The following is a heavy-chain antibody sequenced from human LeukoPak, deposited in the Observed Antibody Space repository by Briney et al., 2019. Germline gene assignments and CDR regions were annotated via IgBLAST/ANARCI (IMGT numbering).Heavy chain of an antibody. D-gene: IGHD4-17*01. J-gene: IGHJ4*02. CDR1: GGSISSYY. CDR2: VYTSGST. CDR3: ATTGGDYVFDY. Sequence: MASETLSLTCIVSGGSISSYYWSWIRQPAGKGLEWIGRVYTSGSTNYNPSLKSRVSMSLDTSKNQFSLKLSSVTAADTAVYYCATTGGDYVFDYWGQGTLVTVSS. V-gene: IGHV4-4*07.